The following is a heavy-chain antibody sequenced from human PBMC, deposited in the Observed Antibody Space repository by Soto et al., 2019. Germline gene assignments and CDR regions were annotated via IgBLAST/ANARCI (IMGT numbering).Heavy chain of an antibody. CDR3: TTARGTYGAEYFQH. CDR1: GFTFTNAW. CDR2: IKSKTDGGTT. Sequence: GGSLRLSCAASGFTFTNAWMSWVRQAPGKGLEWVGRIKSKTDGGTTDYAAPVKGRFAISRDDSKSMLYLQMNSLKTDDTAVYYCTTARGTYGAEYFQHWGQGTLVTVSS. D-gene: IGHD4-17*01. V-gene: IGHV3-15*01. J-gene: IGHJ1*01.